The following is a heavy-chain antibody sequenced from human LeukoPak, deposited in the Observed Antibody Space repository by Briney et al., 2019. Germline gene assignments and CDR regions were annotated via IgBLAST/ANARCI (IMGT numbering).Heavy chain of an antibody. Sequence: SETLSLTCAVSGGSISSGGYSWSWIRQPPGKGLEWIGYIYHSGSTYYNPSLKSRVTISVGRSKNQFSLKLSSVTAADTAVYYCARVSAYCTNGVCSKRAYNWFDPWGQGTLVTVSS. CDR1: GGSISSGGYS. V-gene: IGHV4-30-2*01. CDR3: ARVSAYCTNGVCSKRAYNWFDP. J-gene: IGHJ5*02. CDR2: IYHSGST. D-gene: IGHD2-8*01.